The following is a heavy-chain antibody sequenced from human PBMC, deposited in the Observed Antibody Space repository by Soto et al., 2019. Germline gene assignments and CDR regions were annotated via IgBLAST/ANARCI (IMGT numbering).Heavy chain of an antibody. J-gene: IGHJ3*02. V-gene: IGHV1-2*04. CDR2: INPNSGGT. CDR1: GYTFTGYY. D-gene: IGHD5-12*01. CDR3: ARRATLHAFDI. Sequence: AASVKVSCKASGYTFTGYYMHWVRQAPGQGLEWMGWINPNSGGTNYAQKFQGWVTMTRDTSISTAYMELSRLRSDDTAVYYCARRATLHAFDIWGQGTMVTVSS.